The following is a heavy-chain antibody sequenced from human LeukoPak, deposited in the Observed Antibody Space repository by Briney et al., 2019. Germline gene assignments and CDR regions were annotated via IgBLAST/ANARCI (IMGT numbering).Heavy chain of an antibody. CDR3: ARGGWFGELVRRFGYYYYYMDV. V-gene: IGHV3-30*04. CDR2: ISYDGSNK. J-gene: IGHJ6*03. Sequence: GGSLRLSCAASGFTFSNYAMHWVRQASGKGLEWVAVISYDGSNKYSADSVKGRFTISRDNSKNTLYLQMDSLRAEDTAVYYCARGGWFGELVRRFGYYYYYMDVWGKGTTVTVSS. D-gene: IGHD3-10*01. CDR1: GFTFSNYA.